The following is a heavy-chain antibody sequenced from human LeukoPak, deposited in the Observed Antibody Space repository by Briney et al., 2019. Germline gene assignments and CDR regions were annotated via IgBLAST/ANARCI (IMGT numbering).Heavy chain of an antibody. CDR1: GYTFTSYD. Sequence: GASVKVSCRASGYTFTSYDINWVRQATGQGLEWMGWMNPDSGRTGYAQKFQGRVSMTRDTSITTAYMELTSLRSEDTAVYYCARDNGVVRGVIIGLPQIASYFDYWGQGTLVTVSS. CDR2: MNPDSGRT. CDR3: ARDNGVVRGVIIGLPQIASYFDY. J-gene: IGHJ4*02. V-gene: IGHV1-8*01. D-gene: IGHD3-10*01.